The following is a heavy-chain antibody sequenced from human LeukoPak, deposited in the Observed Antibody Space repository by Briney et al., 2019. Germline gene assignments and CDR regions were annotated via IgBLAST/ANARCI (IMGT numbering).Heavy chain of an antibody. CDR1: GGSISSYY. V-gene: IGHV4-59*12. J-gene: IGHJ3*02. D-gene: IGHD2-2*01. Sequence: SETLSLTCTVSGGSISSYYWSWIRQPPGKGLEWIGYIYYSGTTNYNPSLKSRVTMSVDTSKNQFSLKLSSVTAADTAVYYCATNVIVVGSLDAFDIWGQGTMVTVSS. CDR3: ATNVIVVGSLDAFDI. CDR2: IYYSGTT.